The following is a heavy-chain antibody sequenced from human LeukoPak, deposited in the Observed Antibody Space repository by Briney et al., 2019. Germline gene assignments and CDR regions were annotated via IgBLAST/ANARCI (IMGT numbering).Heavy chain of an antibody. V-gene: IGHV4-39*07. CDR1: GGSVNSGAYY. Sequence: SETLSLTCTVSGGSVNSGAYYWSWIRQPPGKGLEWIGNIYSSGSAYYNPSLKSRVTMSVDTSKNQFSLELSSVTAADTAVYYCARKPIVNSAWYYFDYWGQGTLVAVSS. CDR2: IYSSGSA. CDR3: ARKPIVNSAWYYFDY. J-gene: IGHJ4*02. D-gene: IGHD3-22*01.